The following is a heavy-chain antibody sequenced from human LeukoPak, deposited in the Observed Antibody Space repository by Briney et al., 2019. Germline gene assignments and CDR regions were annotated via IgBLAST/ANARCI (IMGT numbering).Heavy chain of an antibody. J-gene: IGHJ5*02. CDR1: GYTFTGYY. Sequence: ASVKVSCKASGYTFTGYYIHWVRQAPGQGLEWMGWINPNSGGTNYAQKFQGWVTMTRDTSISTAYMELSRLRSDDTAVYYCARGREQWGGSNWFDPWGQGTLVTVSS. CDR2: INPNSGGT. D-gene: IGHD6-19*01. CDR3: ARGREQWGGSNWFDP. V-gene: IGHV1-2*04.